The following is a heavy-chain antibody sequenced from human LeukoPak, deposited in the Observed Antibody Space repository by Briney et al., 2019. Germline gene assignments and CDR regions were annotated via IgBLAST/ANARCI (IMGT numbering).Heavy chain of an antibody. Sequence: SETLSLTCAVSGGSISNRNWWNWVRQPPGKGLEWIGEIYHGGNSNYNPSLKSRVTMSVDKSKNQFSLKLSSVTAADTAVYFCARGPYSYDSSGAFDIWGQGTMVTVSS. CDR2: IYHGGNS. CDR3: ARGPYSYDSSGAFDI. D-gene: IGHD3-22*01. CDR1: GGSISNRNW. J-gene: IGHJ3*02. V-gene: IGHV4-4*02.